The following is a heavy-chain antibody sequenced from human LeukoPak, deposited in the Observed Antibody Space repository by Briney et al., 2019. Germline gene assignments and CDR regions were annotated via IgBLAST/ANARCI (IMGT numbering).Heavy chain of an antibody. CDR2: IWYDGSSK. V-gene: IGHV3-33*01. CDR1: GFTFSSYG. CDR3: ARATDAGIDY. D-gene: IGHD6-13*01. Sequence: GGSLRLSCAASGFTFSSYGIHWVRQAPGKGLEWVAVIWYDGSSKYYADSVKGRFTISRDNSENTLYLQMNSLRAEDTAVYYCARATDAGIDYWGQGTLVTVSS. J-gene: IGHJ4*02.